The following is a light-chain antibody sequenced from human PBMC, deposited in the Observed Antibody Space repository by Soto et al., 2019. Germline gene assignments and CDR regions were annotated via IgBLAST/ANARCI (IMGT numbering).Light chain of an antibody. J-gene: IGKJ1*01. V-gene: IGKV3-20*01. Sequence: DIVLTQSPGTLSLSLGERATLSCRASQSVSSTYFAWYQQQPDQAPRLLIYDASIRATGIPDRFSGSGSGTKFSLPTSRLQHAEDSVYYCQQQSSSTHPFGQGTKVEIK. CDR1: QSVSSTY. CDR2: DAS. CDR3: QQQSSSTHP.